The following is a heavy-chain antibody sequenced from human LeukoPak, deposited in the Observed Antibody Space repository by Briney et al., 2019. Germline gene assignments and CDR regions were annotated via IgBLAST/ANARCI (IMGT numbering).Heavy chain of an antibody. J-gene: IGHJ4*02. CDR3: AKNGGGKYYDS. D-gene: IGHD1-26*01. CDR1: GFTFSSSA. V-gene: IGHV3-23*01. Sequence: GGSLRLSCAASGFTFSSSAMTWVRQAPGKRLEWVSAISPSSNSIYYADCVRGRFTISRQNYESTLYLQMNSLRAEDTAVYFCAKNGGGKYYDSRGQGTLVTVSS. CDR2: ISPSSNSI.